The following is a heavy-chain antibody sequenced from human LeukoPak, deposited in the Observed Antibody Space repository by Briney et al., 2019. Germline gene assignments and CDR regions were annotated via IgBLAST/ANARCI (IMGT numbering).Heavy chain of an antibody. CDR2: IYTSGST. CDR1: GGSISSYY. Sequence: SETLSLTCTVSGGSISSYYWSWIRQPAGKGLEWIGRIYTSGSTNYNPSLKSRVTMSVDTSKNQFSLKLSSVTAAGTAVYYCARSIAAAGKSVFDYWGQGTLVTVSS. D-gene: IGHD6-13*01. J-gene: IGHJ4*02. V-gene: IGHV4-4*07. CDR3: ARSIAAAGKSVFDY.